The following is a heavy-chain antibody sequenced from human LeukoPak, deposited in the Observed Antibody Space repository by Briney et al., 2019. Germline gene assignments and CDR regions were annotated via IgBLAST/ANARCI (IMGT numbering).Heavy chain of an antibody. CDR3: AREFLLWFGESKYPSRMDV. CDR2: ISPNSGGT. CDR1: GYTFTDFG. J-gene: IGHJ6*02. V-gene: IGHV1-2*02. Sequence: GASVKVSCKASGYTFTDFGVSWVRQAPGQGLEWMGWISPNSGGTNYAQKFQGRVTMTRDTSISTAYMELSRLRSDDTAVYYCAREFLLWFGESKYPSRMDVWGQGTTVTVSS. D-gene: IGHD3-10*01.